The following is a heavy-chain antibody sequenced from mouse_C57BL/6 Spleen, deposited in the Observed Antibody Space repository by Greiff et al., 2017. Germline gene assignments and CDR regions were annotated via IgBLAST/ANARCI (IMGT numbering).Heavy chain of an antibody. V-gene: IGHV1-59*01. J-gene: IGHJ2*01. D-gene: IGHD1-1*01. CDR3: ARSTVVATGRYFDY. CDR2: IDPSDSYT. CDR1: GYTFTSYW. Sequence: QVQLQQPGAELVRPGTSVKLSCKASGYTFTSYWMHWVKQRPGQGLEWIGVIDPSDSYTNYTQKFKGKATLTVDTSSSTAYMQLSSLTSEDSAVYYCARSTVVATGRYFDYWGQGTTLTVSS.